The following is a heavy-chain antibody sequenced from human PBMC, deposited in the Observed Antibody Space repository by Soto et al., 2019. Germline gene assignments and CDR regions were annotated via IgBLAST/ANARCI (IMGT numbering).Heavy chain of an antibody. V-gene: IGHV3-15*07. CDR3: TTGVVVDRTYFVY. J-gene: IGHJ4*01. CDR1: GFTFSNAW. CDR2: IKSKTDGGTT. D-gene: IGHD3-22*01. Sequence: EVQLVESGGGLVKPGGSLRLSCAASGFTFSNAWMNWVRQAPGKGLEWVGRIKSKTDGGTTDYAAPVKGRFTISRDDSNNTLYLQMNSLKTEDTAVYYCTTGVVVDRTYFVYWGQGTLVTVSS.